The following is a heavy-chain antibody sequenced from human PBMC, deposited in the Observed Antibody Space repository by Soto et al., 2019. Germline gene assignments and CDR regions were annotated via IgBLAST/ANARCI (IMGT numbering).Heavy chain of an antibody. V-gene: IGHV3-66*01. CDR2: INNAGST. J-gene: IGHJ6*02. Sequence: EVPLVESGGTLVQPGGSLKLSCAASGFDASVNFMTWVRQAPGKGLEWVTAINNAGSTFYADSVKGRFSISRDDSKNTLYLQMNSLRVEDTAMYYCVRENDYYGMDVWGQGTAVTVSS. CDR1: GFDASVNF. CDR3: VRENDYYGMDV.